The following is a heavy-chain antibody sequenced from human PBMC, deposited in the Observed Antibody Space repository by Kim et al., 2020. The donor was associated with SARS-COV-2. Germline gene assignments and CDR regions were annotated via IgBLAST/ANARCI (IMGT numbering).Heavy chain of an antibody. V-gene: IGHV3-21*01. CDR2: ISPTGDST. Sequence: GGSLRLSCAASGFSFSTFNMNRVRQASGKLLEWVSCISPTGDSTYYADSVKGRFTISRENAKNSLYLQMNSLRDDDTAVYYCASDPNWADYWGQGTLVTVSS. CDR3: ASDPNWADY. D-gene: IGHD3-16*01. CDR1: GFSFSTFN. J-gene: IGHJ4*02.